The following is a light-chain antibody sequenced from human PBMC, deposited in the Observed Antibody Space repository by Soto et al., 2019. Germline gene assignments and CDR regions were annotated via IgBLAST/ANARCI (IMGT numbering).Light chain of an antibody. CDR1: QGISSY. CDR2: AAS. J-gene: IGKJ5*01. Sequence: AIRMTQSPSSFSASTGDRVTITCRASQGISSYLAWYHQKPGKAPKLLIYAASSLQSGVPSRFSGSGSGTDFTLTISSLQPEDFATYYCQQSYSTPITFGQGTRLEIK. CDR3: QQSYSTPIT. V-gene: IGKV1-8*01.